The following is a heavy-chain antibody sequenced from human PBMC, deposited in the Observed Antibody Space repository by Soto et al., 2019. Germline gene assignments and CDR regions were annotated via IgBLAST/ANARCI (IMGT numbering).Heavy chain of an antibody. CDR1: GGSISSGGYS. Sequence: SETLSLTCAVSGGSISSGGYSWSWIRQPPGKGLEWIGYIYHSGSTYYNPSLKSRVTISVDRSKNQFSLKLSSVTAADTAVYYCAKEYDAVINPPIDYWGQGTLVTVSS. V-gene: IGHV4-30-2*01. CDR2: IYHSGST. J-gene: IGHJ4*02. D-gene: IGHD3-22*01. CDR3: AKEYDAVINPPIDY.